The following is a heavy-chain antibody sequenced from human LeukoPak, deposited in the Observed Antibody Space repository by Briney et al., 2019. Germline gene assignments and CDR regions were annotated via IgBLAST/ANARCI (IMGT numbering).Heavy chain of an antibody. D-gene: IGHD1-1*01. CDR2: LYTSGST. CDR1: GFTVSGNY. CDR3: AKMAGGTTARYLFDC. Sequence: QTGGSLRLSCATSGFTVSGNYMSWVRQAPGKGLEWVSVLYTSGSTYYADSVKGRFTISRDNSKNTLYLQMNSLRAEDTAIYYCAKMAGGTTARYLFDCWGQGTLVTVSS. V-gene: IGHV3-53*01. J-gene: IGHJ4*02.